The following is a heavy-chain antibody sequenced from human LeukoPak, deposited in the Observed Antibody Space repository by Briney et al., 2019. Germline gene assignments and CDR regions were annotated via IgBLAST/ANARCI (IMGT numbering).Heavy chain of an antibody. CDR1: GGTFSSYA. D-gene: IGHD6-19*01. Sequence: ASVKVSCKASGGTFSSYAISWVRQAPGQGLEWMGRIIPILGIANYAQKFQGRVTITADKSTSTACMELSSLRSEDTAVYYCARDHGSGWYEATNWFDPWGQGTLVTVSS. CDR3: ARDHGSGWYEATNWFDP. V-gene: IGHV1-69*04. J-gene: IGHJ5*02. CDR2: IIPILGIA.